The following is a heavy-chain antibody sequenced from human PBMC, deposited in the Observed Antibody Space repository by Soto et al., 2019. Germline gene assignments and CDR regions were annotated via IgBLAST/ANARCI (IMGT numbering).Heavy chain of an antibody. V-gene: IGHV3-64*01. J-gene: IGHJ6*02. CDR2: ISSNGGST. D-gene: IGHD6-13*01. CDR3: ARRAAAGTAYYYYGMDV. Sequence: GGSLRLSCAASGFTFSSYAMHWVRQAPGKGLEYVSAISSNGGSTYYANSVKDRFTISRDNSKNTLYLQMGSLRAEDMAVYYCARRAAAGTAYYYYGMDVWGQGTTVTVSS. CDR1: GFTFSSYA.